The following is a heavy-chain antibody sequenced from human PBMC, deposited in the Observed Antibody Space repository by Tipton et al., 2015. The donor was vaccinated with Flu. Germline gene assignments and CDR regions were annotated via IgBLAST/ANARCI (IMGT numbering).Heavy chain of an antibody. CDR1: GYSTSTGYY. Sequence: TLSLTCAVSGYSTSTGYYWGWIRQPPGKGLEWIGAIYHSGITYYNPSLKSRLTTFVDTSKNQFSLELSSVTAADTAVYYCATFYQYRIDFWGQGTLVTVSS. CDR3: ATFYQYRIDF. V-gene: IGHV4-38-2*01. CDR2: IYHSGIT. D-gene: IGHD2/OR15-2a*01. J-gene: IGHJ4*02.